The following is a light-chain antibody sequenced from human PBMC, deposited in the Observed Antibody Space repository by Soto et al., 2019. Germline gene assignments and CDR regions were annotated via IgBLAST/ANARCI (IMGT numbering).Light chain of an antibody. Sequence: DIQMTQSPSTLSASVGDRVTITCRASQGISSCLAWYQQKPGTAPKLLISKASTLERRVPSRFSGSGSGTEVTLTISSRQPDDCATDDCQQYNTYPPWTFGQGTKVEIK. J-gene: IGKJ1*01. CDR3: QQYNTYPPWT. CDR2: KAS. CDR1: QGISSC. V-gene: IGKV1-5*03.